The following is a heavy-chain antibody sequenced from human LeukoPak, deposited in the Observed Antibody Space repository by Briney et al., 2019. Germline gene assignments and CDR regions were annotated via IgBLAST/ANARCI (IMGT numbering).Heavy chain of an antibody. CDR3: AKFVSVAGTSFDY. CDR1: GFTFSSYS. Sequence: GGSLRLSCAASGFTFSSYSMNWVRQAPGKGLEWVSSISSSSSYIYYADSVKGRFTISRDNAKNSLYLQMNSLRAEDTAVYYCAKFVSVAGTSFDYWGQGTLVTVSS. CDR2: ISSSSSYI. V-gene: IGHV3-21*01. J-gene: IGHJ4*02. D-gene: IGHD6-19*01.